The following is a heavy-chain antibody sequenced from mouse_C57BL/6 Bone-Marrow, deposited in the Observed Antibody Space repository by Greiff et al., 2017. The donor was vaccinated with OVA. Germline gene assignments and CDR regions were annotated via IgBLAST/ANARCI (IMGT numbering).Heavy chain of an antibody. D-gene: IGHD2-5*01. Sequence: VQLKQSGAELVRPGASVKLSCTASGFNIKDDYMHWVKQRPEQGLEWIGWIDPENGDTEYASKFQGKATITADTSSNTAYLQLSSLTSEDTAVYYCTPYSKDYWGQGTTLTVSS. CDR3: TPYSKDY. J-gene: IGHJ2*01. CDR1: GFNIKDDY. CDR2: IDPENGDT. V-gene: IGHV14-4*01.